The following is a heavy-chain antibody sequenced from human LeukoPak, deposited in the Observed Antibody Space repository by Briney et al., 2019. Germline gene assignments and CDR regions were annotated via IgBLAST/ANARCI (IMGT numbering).Heavy chain of an antibody. CDR1: QVNFYKFG. D-gene: IGHD6-19*01. CDR3: AKGRGWTVGGVMDV. CDR2: LTTTGYNI. J-gene: IGHJ6*02. Sequence: PGGSLRLSCTNSQVNFYKFGMTWVRQSPGRGLEWVASLTTTGYNIQYADAVRGRFAISRDNSKNTLYLQMNSLRAEDTAVYYCAKGRGWTVGGVMDVWGQGTTVTVSS. V-gene: IGHV3-23*01.